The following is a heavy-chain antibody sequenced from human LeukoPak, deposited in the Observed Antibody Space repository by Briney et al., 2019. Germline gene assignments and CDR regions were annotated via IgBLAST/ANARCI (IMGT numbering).Heavy chain of an antibody. CDR2: INSDGSST. CDR1: GFTFSSYW. D-gene: IGHD1-26*01. Sequence: GGSLRLSCAASGFTFSSYWMHWVRQAPGKGLVWVSRINSDGSSTTYADSVKGRFTISRDNAKNTLYLQMNSLRAEDTAVYYCASGGGYVIDYGMDVWGQGTRSPSP. CDR3: ASGGGYVIDYGMDV. J-gene: IGHJ6*02. V-gene: IGHV3-74*01.